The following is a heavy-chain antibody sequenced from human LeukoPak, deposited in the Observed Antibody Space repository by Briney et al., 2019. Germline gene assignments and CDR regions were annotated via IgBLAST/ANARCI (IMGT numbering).Heavy chain of an antibody. CDR2: ISGSGGSI. J-gene: IGHJ4*02. V-gene: IGHV3-23*01. Sequence: GGSLRLSCAASGFTFSSYAMSWVRQAPGKGLEWVSAISGSGGSIYYADSVKGRFTISRDNSENTLYLQMNSLKVEDTAVYYCAKDLVPLTYYYGSFYYFDYWGQGTLVTVSS. CDR3: AKDLVPLTYYYGSFYYFDY. D-gene: IGHD3-22*01. CDR1: GFTFSSYA.